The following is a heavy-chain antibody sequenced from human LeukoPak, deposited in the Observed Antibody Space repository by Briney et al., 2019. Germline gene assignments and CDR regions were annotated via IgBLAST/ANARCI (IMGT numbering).Heavy chain of an antibody. CDR3: AYYYDSSGPYFQH. CDR1: GFTFSSYG. CDR2: IRFDERNK. J-gene: IGHJ1*01. V-gene: IGHV3-30*02. D-gene: IGHD3-22*01. Sequence: GGSLRLSCAASGFTFSSYGIHWVRQAPGKGLQWVSFIRFDERNKYYADSVKGRFTISRDNSKNTLYLQMNSLRAEDTAVYYCAYYYDSSGPYFQHWGQGTLVTVSS.